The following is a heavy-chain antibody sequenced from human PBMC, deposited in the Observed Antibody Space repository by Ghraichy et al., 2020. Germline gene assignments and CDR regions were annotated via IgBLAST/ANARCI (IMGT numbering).Heavy chain of an antibody. J-gene: IGHJ4*02. CDR2: ISEPGANT. V-gene: IGHV3-23*01. D-gene: IGHD2-15*01. CDR3: AKVTKRIPDS. CDR1: GFTFNNHA. Sequence: GGSLRLSCAASGFTFNNHAMTWVRQAPGKGLEWVSAISEPGANTYYADSVKGRFTISRDNSKNTLYLKMDSLRAEDTAVYYCAKVTKRIPDSWGQGTLVTVSS.